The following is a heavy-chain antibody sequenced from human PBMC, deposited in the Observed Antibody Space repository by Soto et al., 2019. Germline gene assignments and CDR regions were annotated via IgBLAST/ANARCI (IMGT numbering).Heavy chain of an antibody. V-gene: IGHV1-8*01. Sequence: QVQLVQSGAAVKKPGASVKDSCKASGYTFTSYDINWVRQATGQGLEWMGWMNPNSGNTGYAQKFQGRVTMTRNTSISTAYMELSTLRSEDTAVYSCARERTSSWRFDYWGQGTLVTVSS. CDR2: MNPNSGNT. D-gene: IGHD6-13*01. J-gene: IGHJ4*02. CDR3: ARERTSSWRFDY. CDR1: GYTFTSYD.